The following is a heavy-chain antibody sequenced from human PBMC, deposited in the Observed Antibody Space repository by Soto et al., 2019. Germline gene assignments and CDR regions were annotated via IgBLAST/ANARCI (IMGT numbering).Heavy chain of an antibody. CDR2: ISSSSSYI. Sequence: EVQLVESGGGLVKPGGSLRLSCAASGFTFSSYSMNWVRQAPGKGLEWVSSISSSSSYIYYADSVKGRFTISRDNAKNSLYRQMNSLRAEDTAVYYCARCDIVVVVAATCDAFDIWGQGTMVTVSS. D-gene: IGHD2-15*01. V-gene: IGHV3-21*01. CDR3: ARCDIVVVVAATCDAFDI. CDR1: GFTFSSYS. J-gene: IGHJ3*02.